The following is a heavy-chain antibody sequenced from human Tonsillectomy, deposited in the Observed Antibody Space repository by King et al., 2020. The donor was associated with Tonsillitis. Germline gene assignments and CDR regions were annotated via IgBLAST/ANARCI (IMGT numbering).Heavy chain of an antibody. CDR3: TTVGVAVAGTLSFDY. J-gene: IGHJ4*02. D-gene: IGHD6-19*01. V-gene: IGHV3-15*07. CDR1: GFTFSNAW. Sequence: DVQLVESGGGLVKPGGSLRLSGAASGFTFSNAWMNWVRQAPGKGLGWVGRIKSKTDGGTTDYGASVKGRFTISRDVSKNTLYLQMNSLKTEDTAVYYCTTVGVAVAGTLSFDYWGQGTLVTVSS. CDR2: IKSKTDGGTT.